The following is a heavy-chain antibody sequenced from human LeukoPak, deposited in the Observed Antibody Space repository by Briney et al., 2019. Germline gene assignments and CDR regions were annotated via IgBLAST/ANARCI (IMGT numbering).Heavy chain of an antibody. J-gene: IGHJ5*02. CDR3: FMLFGVVINNWFDP. V-gene: IGHV3-43*02. Sequence: PGGSLRLSCAAPGFTFDDYAMHWVRQAPGKGLEWVSLISGDGGSTYYADSVKGRFTISRDNSKNSLYLQMNSLRTEDTALHYCFMLFGVVINNWFDPWGQGTLVTVSS. D-gene: IGHD3-3*01. CDR1: GFTFDDYA. CDR2: ISGDGGST.